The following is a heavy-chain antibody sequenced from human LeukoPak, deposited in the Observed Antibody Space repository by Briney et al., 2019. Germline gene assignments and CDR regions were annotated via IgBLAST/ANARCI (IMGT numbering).Heavy chain of an antibody. CDR1: LFTFSDYW. CDR2: INSDGSST. J-gene: IGHJ4*02. D-gene: IGHD6-19*01. CDR3: ARAAGYNIGRYLFDY. V-gene: IGHV3-74*01. Sequence: GGSLRLSCAASLFTFSDYWMQAVRQAPGKGLVWVSRINSDGSSTSYADSVKGRFTISRDNAKNTLYLQMKSLRAEDTAVYYCARAAGYNIGRYLFDYWGQGTLVSVSS.